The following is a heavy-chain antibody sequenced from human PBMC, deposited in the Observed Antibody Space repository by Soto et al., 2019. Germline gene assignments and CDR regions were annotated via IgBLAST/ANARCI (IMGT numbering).Heavy chain of an antibody. J-gene: IGHJ4*02. Sequence: PSETLSLTCTVSGGSINSGGYYWSWIRQLPGKGLEWIGCIYYSGTTYYNPSLKSRVTISVDKAKNQFSLKLTSVTAADTAVYYCASPNRARYDYWGQGTLVTVSS. CDR2: IYYSGTT. D-gene: IGHD2-8*01. V-gene: IGHV4-31*03. CDR3: ASPNRARYDY. CDR1: GGSINSGGYY.